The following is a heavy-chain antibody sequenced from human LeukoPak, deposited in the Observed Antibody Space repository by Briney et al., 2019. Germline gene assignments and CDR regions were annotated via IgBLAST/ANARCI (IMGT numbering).Heavy chain of an antibody. J-gene: IGHJ3*02. CDR1: GGTFSSYA. CDR2: FIPIFGTA. D-gene: IGHD3-22*01. Sequence: ASVKVSCKASGGTFSSYAISWVRQAPGQGLEWMGGFIPIFGTANYAQKFQGRVTITADESTSTAYMELSSLRSEDTAVYYCARDRYYYDSSGYSDDAFDIWGQGTMVTASS. CDR3: ARDRYYYDSSGYSDDAFDI. V-gene: IGHV1-69*13.